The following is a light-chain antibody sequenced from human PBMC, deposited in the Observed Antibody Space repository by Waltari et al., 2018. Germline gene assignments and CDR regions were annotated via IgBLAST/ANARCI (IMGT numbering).Light chain of an antibody. Sequence: ELVLTQSPGTLSLSLGERATVSGRASQSVSTALAWDQQKPGQAPRLLIYGASTRATGIPDRFSGSGSGTDFSLTISRLEPDDFAVYYCQHYLRLPVTFGQGTTVEI. CDR1: QSVSTA. J-gene: IGKJ1*01. CDR2: GAS. V-gene: IGKV3-20*01. CDR3: QHYLRLPVT.